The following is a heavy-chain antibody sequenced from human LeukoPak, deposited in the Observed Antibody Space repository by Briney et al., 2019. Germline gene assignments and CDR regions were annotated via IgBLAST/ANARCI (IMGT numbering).Heavy chain of an antibody. Sequence: PGGSLRLSCAASGFTFSSYAMHWVRQAPGKGLEWVAVISYDGSNKYYADSVKGRFTISRDNSKSTLSLQMNSLRAGDTAVYFCAKVRYSGSYYGYFEYWGQGTLVTVSS. CDR1: GFTFSSYA. CDR3: AKVRYSGSYYGYFEY. J-gene: IGHJ4*02. V-gene: IGHV3-30*04. CDR2: ISYDGSNK. D-gene: IGHD1-26*01.